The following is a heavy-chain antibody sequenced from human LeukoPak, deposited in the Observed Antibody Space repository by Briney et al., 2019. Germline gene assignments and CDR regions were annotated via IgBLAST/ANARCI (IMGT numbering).Heavy chain of an antibody. J-gene: IGHJ4*02. D-gene: IGHD3-9*01. CDR1: GFTFSSYA. CDR3: AKGDNNILTGYYNSFDS. Sequence: GGSLRLSCAASGFTFSSYAMSWIRQVPGKGLEWVSTISGSAISTYYADSVKGRFTISRDNSRNTLYLQMNSLRAEDTALFYCAKGDNNILTGYYNSFDSWGQGTLVTVSS. V-gene: IGHV3-23*01. CDR2: ISGSAIST.